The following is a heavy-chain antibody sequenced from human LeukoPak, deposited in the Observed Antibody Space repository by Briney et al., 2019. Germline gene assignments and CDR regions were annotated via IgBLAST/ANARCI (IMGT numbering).Heavy chain of an antibody. CDR3: ARRGFLDI. CDR1: GGSISSSSYY. D-gene: IGHD3-10*01. CDR2: ISNTGNT. J-gene: IGHJ3*02. Sequence: SETLSLTCTVSGGSISSSSYYWGWIRQPPGKGLEWIAYISNTGNTNYNPSLKSRVTTSVDTSKNQFSLELSSVTAADTAVYYCARRGFLDIWGQGTMVTVSS. V-gene: IGHV4-61*05.